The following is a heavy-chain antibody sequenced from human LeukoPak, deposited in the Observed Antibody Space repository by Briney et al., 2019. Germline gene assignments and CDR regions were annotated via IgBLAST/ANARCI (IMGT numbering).Heavy chain of an antibody. J-gene: IGHJ4*02. D-gene: IGHD3-3*01. CDR1: GYTFTSYD. V-gene: IGHV1-2*02. Sequence: ASVKVSCKASGYTFTSYDINWVRQATGQGLEWMGWINPNSGGTNYAQKFQGRVTMTRDTSISTAYMELSRLRSDDTAVYYCASGIFVQTYWGQGTLVTVSS. CDR3: ASGIFVQTY. CDR2: INPNSGGT.